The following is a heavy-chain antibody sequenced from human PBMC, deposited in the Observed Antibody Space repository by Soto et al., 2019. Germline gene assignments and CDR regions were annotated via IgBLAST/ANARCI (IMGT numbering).Heavy chain of an antibody. J-gene: IGHJ4*02. CDR3: ARTRAKSLSSSGPAGTFDY. D-gene: IGHD3-22*01. CDR1: GGSFSSCGYY. V-gene: IGHV4-31*11. Sequence: PSGSLSLFCAVSGGSFSSCGYYWSWIRQHPGKGREWIGYIYYSGSTYYNPSLKSRVTISVDTSKNQFFLKLSSVTAADTAVYYCARTRAKSLSSSGPAGTFDYWGQGTLVTVSS. CDR2: IYYSGST.